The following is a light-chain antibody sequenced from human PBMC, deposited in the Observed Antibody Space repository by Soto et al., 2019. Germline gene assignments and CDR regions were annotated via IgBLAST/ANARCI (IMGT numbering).Light chain of an antibody. Sequence: QSALTQPASVSGSPGQSITISCTGTSSDVGGYNHVSWYQQHPGKAPKLIIYEVRNRPSGVSNRFSASKSGNTASLTVSGLQAEDEADYYCSSFVAGNNYWVFGGGTKLTVL. CDR1: SSDVGGYNH. J-gene: IGLJ3*02. CDR2: EVR. V-gene: IGLV2-14*01. CDR3: SSFVAGNNYWV.